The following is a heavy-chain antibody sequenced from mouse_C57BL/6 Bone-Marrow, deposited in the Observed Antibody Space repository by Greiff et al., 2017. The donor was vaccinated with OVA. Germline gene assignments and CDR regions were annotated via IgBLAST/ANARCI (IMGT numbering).Heavy chain of an antibody. CDR3: ARKPSWYFDV. CDR1: GYAFSSSW. CDR2: IYPGDGDT. J-gene: IGHJ1*03. V-gene: IGHV1-82*01. Sequence: VKLMESGPELVKPGASVKISCKASGYAFSSSWMNWVKQRPGKGLEWIGRIYPGDGDTNYNGKFKGKATLTADKSSSTAYMQLSSLTSEDSAVYFCARKPSWYFDVWGTGTTVTVSS.